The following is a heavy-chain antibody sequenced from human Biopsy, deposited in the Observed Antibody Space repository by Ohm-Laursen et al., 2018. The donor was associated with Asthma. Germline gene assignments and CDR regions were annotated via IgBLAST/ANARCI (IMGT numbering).Heavy chain of an antibody. V-gene: IGHV4-59*01. D-gene: IGHD2-21*02. Sequence: TLSLTCTVSGGSINNFYWSWIRQPPGKGLESIGHVYYSGSTNYNPSLKSRVTISIDASKNQFSLKLTSVTAADTAVYYCARGVDRVTGLLDHFDSWGQGTLVTISS. CDR3: ARGVDRVTGLLDHFDS. J-gene: IGHJ4*02. CDR1: GGSINNFY. CDR2: VYYSGST.